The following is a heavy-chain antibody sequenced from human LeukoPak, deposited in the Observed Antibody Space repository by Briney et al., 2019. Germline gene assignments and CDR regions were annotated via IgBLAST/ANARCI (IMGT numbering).Heavy chain of an antibody. CDR1: GGTFSSYA. D-gene: IGHD6-6*01. V-gene: IGHV1-69*13. CDR2: IIPIFGTA. CDR3: ARALAARRPKYFDY. Sequence: GASVKVSCKASGGTFSSYAISWVRQAPGQGLEWMGGIIPIFGTANYAQKFQGRVTITADESTSTAYMELSSLKSEDTAVYYCARALAARRPKYFDYWGQGTLVTVSS. J-gene: IGHJ4*02.